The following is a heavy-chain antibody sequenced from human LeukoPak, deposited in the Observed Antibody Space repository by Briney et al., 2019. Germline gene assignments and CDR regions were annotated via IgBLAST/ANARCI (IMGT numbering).Heavy chain of an antibody. Sequence: PGRSLRLSCAASGFTFSIYGMHWVRQAPGKGLEWVAVIWYDGSNKYYADSVKGRFTISRDNSKNTLYLQMNSLRAEDTAVYYCARDGYQSHNWFDPWGQGTLVTVSS. J-gene: IGHJ5*02. CDR3: ARDGYQSHNWFDP. CDR1: GFTFSIYG. V-gene: IGHV3-33*01. D-gene: IGHD5-12*01. CDR2: IWYDGSNK.